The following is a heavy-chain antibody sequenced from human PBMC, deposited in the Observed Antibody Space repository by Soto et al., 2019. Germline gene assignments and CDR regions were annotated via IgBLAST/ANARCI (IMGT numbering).Heavy chain of an antibody. CDR1: GYTFTIYG. D-gene: IGHD3-22*01. Sequence: QVQLVQSGAEVKKPGASVKVSCKASGYTFTIYGISWVRQAPGQGLEWMGWISGYNGNTDYAQNLPDRVTLTTDASTSSVYMEPRSLRSDDTAVYYCARVDYYDSSGYYGYWGQGTLITVSS. J-gene: IGHJ4*02. CDR2: ISGYNGNT. V-gene: IGHV1-18*04. CDR3: ARVDYYDSSGYYGY.